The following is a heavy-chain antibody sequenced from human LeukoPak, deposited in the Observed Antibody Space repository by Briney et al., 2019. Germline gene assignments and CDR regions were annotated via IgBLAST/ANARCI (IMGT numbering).Heavy chain of an antibody. CDR1: GGSFSAYY. CDR2: INHRGDT. V-gene: IGHV4-34*01. D-gene: IGHD1-1*01. CDR3: ARGPTISETGYFDY. Sequence: PSETPSLTCAVYGGSFSAYYWSWIRQSPGKGLEWIAEINHRGDTNYNPSVKSRASISVDTSKNQFSLKVTSLTAADTAVYYCARGPTISETGYFDYWGQGTLVTVSS. J-gene: IGHJ4*03.